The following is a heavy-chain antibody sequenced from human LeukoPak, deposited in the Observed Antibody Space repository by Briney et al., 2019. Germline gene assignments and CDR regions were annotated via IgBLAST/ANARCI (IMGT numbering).Heavy chain of an antibody. J-gene: IGHJ4*02. Sequence: GGSLRLSCAASGFTFSSYAMHWVRQAPGKGLEWVAVISYDGSNKYYADSVKGRFTISRDNSKNTLYLQMNSLRAEDTAVYYCARVLGAKYFDYWGQGTLVTVSS. D-gene: IGHD3-16*01. CDR1: GFTFSSYA. CDR3: ARVLGAKYFDY. V-gene: IGHV3-30*04. CDR2: ISYDGSNK.